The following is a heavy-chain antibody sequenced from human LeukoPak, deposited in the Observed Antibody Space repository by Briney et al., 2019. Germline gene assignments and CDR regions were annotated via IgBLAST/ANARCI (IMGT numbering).Heavy chain of an antibody. Sequence: GGSLRLSCAASGFTFRSYSMNWVRQAPGKGLEWISYISSSGSTINYADSVKGRFTISRDSAKNSLYLQMNSLRDEDTAVYYCTRDTDSGDYTAAPGDYWGQGTLVTVSS. J-gene: IGHJ4*02. D-gene: IGHD4-17*01. V-gene: IGHV3-48*02. CDR1: GFTFRSYS. CDR3: TRDTDSGDYTAAPGDY. CDR2: ISSSGSTI.